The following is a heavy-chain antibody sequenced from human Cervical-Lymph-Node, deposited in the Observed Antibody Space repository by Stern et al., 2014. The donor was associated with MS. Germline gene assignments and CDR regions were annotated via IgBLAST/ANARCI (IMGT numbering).Heavy chain of an antibody. CDR2: IWYDGSNK. CDR3: ARDASGGDWRYFDY. CDR1: GFTFNRYG. Sequence: QVQLVQSGGGVVQPGRSLRLSCAASGFTFNRYGMHWVRQAPGKGLEWVAVIWYDGSNKYYADSVNGRFTISRDNSKNTVYLQMNSLRAEDTAVYYCARDASGGDWRYFDYWGQGTLVTVSS. V-gene: IGHV3-33*01. D-gene: IGHD2-21*02. J-gene: IGHJ4*02.